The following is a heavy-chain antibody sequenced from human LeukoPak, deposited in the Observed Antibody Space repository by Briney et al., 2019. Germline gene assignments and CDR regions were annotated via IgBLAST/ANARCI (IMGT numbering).Heavy chain of an antibody. J-gene: IGHJ4*02. V-gene: IGHV5-51*01. CDR3: ARLTNFYGDY. CDR2: IYPVDSDT. CDR1: GYSFTNYW. Sequence: GESLKISCKGSGYSFTNYWIGWVRQMPGRGLEWMGIIYPVDSDTRYSPSFQGQVTISADKSINTAYLQWSSLKASDTAMYYCARLTNFYGDYWGQGAWSPSP. D-gene: IGHD2-2*01.